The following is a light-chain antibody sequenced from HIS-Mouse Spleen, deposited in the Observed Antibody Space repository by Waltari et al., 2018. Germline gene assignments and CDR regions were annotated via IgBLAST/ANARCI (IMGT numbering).Light chain of an antibody. CDR3: YSTDSSGNHRV. J-gene: IGLJ2*01. Sequence: SYELTQPPSVSVLPGQTARITCSGEALLKQYAYWYQQKSGQAPVLVIYEDSKRPSGIPERFSGSSSGTMATLTISGAQVEDEADYYCYSTDSSGNHRVFGGGTKLTVL. V-gene: IGLV3-10*01. CDR2: EDS. CDR1: ALLKQY.